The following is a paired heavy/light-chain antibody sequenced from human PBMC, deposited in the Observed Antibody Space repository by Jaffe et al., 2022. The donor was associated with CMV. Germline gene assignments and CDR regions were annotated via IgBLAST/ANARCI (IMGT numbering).Light chain of an antibody. CDR1: QSVSSSY. CDR2: DAS. CDR3: QQYGSSPQVT. Sequence: EIVLTQSPATLSLSPGERATLSCGASQSVSSSYLAWYQQKPGLAPRLLIYDASSRATGIPDRFSGSGSGTDFTLTISRLEPEDFAVYYCQQYGSSPQVTFGQGTRLEIK. V-gene: IGKV3D-20*01. J-gene: IGKJ5*01.
Heavy chain of an antibody. J-gene: IGHJ2*01. CDR2: INPSGGST. Sequence: QVQLVQSGAEVKKPGASVKVSCKASGYTFTSYYMHWVRQAPGQGLEWMGIINPSGGSTSYAQKFQGRVTMTRDTSTSTVYMELSSLRSEDTAVYYCAREVTPAKVQIRRSYWYFDLWGRGTLVTVSS. CDR1: GYTFTSYY. V-gene: IGHV1-46*01. D-gene: IGHD1-1*01. CDR3: AREVTPAKVQIRRSYWYFDL.